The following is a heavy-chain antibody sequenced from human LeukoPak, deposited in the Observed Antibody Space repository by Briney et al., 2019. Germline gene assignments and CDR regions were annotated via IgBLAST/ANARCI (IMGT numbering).Heavy chain of an antibody. V-gene: IGHV3-15*01. CDR1: GCTFHNAW. D-gene: IGHD3-22*01. Sequence: AGTLRLSCAASGCTFHNAWMTWVRQAPGKGVLWVGGIKSKPDGGTTDYAAPVKGRFTISRNDSKNTLYLHMSSLKTEDTAVYYCTTAPVVIIDYWGQGTLVTGSS. CDR2: IKSKPDGGTT. CDR3: TTAPVVIIDY. J-gene: IGHJ4*02.